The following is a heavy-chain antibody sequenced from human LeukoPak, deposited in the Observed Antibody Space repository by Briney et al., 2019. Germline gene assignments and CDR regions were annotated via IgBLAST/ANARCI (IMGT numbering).Heavy chain of an antibody. Sequence: PSETLSLTCAVYGGSFSGYYWSWIRPPPGKGLEWIGEINHSGSTNHNPSLKSRVTISVDTPKEQFSLTLSSVTAADTAVYYCARVPHMDFGELSLLRFDPWGQGTLVTVSS. V-gene: IGHV4-34*01. CDR3: ARVPHMDFGELSLLRFDP. CDR2: INHSGST. CDR1: GGSFSGYY. J-gene: IGHJ5*02. D-gene: IGHD3-10*01.